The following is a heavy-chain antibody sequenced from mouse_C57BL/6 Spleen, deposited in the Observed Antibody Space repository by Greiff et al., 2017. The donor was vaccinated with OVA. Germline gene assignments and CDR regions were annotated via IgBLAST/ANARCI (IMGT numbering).Heavy chain of an antibody. V-gene: IGHV1-15*01. CDR1: GYTFTDYE. D-gene: IGHD2-5*01. CDR2: IDPETGGT. Sequence: QVQLKESGAELVRPGASVTLSCKASGYTFTDYEMHWVKQTPVHGLEWIGAIDPETGGTAYNQKFKGKAILTADKSSSTAYMELRSLTSEDSAVYYCTRKGGYSNYNYFDYWGQGTTLTVSS. CDR3: TRKGGYSNYNYFDY. J-gene: IGHJ2*01.